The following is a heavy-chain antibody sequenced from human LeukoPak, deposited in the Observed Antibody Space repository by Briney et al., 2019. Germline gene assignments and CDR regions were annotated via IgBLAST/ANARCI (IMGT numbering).Heavy chain of an antibody. CDR2: IYTSGST. D-gene: IGHD6-6*01. V-gene: IGHV4-61*02. CDR3: ASAEYSSSWAPGD. Sequence: SETLSLTCTVSGGSISSGSYYWSWIRQPAGKGLEWVGRIYTSGSTNYNPSLKSRVTISVDTSKNQFSLKLSSVTAADTAVYYCASAEYSSSWAPGDWGQGTLVTVSS. J-gene: IGHJ4*02. CDR1: GGSISSGSYY.